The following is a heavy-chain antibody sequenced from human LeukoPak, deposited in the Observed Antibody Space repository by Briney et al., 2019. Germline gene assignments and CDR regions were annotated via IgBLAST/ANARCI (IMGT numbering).Heavy chain of an antibody. CDR2: INHSGST. CDR3: ARKDIVLMVYAIPSGYFDY. D-gene: IGHD2-8*01. Sequence: SETLSLTCAVYGGSFSGYYWSWIRQPPGKGLEWIGEINHSGSTYYNPSLKSRVTISVDTSKNQFSLKLSSVTAADTAVYYCARKDIVLMVYAIPSGYFDYWGQGTLVTVSS. J-gene: IGHJ4*02. CDR1: GGSFSGYY. V-gene: IGHV4-34*01.